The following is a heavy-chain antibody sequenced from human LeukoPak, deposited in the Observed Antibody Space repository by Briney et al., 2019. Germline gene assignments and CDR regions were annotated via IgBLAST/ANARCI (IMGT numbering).Heavy chain of an antibody. J-gene: IGHJ4*02. D-gene: IGHD2-2*01. Sequence: GGSLRLSCAASGFTFNSYGMSWVHPAPGKGLEWVSVISGNGGSTYYADSVKGRFTISRDNSKNTMFLQMNSLRAEDTAVYYCAKEPRYCSSSSCYDYGGQGTLVTVSS. CDR1: GFTFNSYG. CDR3: AKEPRYCSSSSCYDY. V-gene: IGHV3-23*01. CDR2: ISGNGGST.